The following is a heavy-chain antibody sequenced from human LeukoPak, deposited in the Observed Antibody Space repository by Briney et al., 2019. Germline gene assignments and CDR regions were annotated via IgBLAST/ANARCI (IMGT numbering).Heavy chain of an antibody. CDR2: IYTSGST. Sequence: SETLSLTCTVSGGSISSGSYYWSWIRQPAGKGLEWIGRIYTSGSTNYNPSLKSRVTISVDTSKNQFSLKLSSVTAADTAVYYCARLRGYSGYDSPWYYYGMDVWGQGTTVTVSS. V-gene: IGHV4-61*02. D-gene: IGHD5-12*01. J-gene: IGHJ6*02. CDR3: ARLRGYSGYDSPWYYYGMDV. CDR1: GGSISSGSYY.